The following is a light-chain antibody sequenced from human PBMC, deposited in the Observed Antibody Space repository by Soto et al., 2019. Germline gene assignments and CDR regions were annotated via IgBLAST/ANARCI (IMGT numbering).Light chain of an antibody. Sequence: SYELTQPPSVSVAPGQTARIKGGGSDIGNNSVDWFQVKPCKAPVLVIYYDNNRASGIPERFSASHSGNLATLTISRVEAGDEADYFCQVWDVTSAHVVFGGGTQLTVL. J-gene: IGLJ2*01. CDR2: YDN. CDR3: QVWDVTSAHVV. V-gene: IGLV3-21*04. CDR1: DIGNNS.